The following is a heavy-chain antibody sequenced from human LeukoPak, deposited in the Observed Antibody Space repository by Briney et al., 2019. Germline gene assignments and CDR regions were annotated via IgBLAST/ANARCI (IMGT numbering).Heavy chain of an antibody. CDR2: IYYSGST. J-gene: IGHJ4*02. CDR1: GGSISSYY. Sequence: ASETLSLTCTVSGGSISSYYWSWIRQPPGKGLEWIGYIYYSGSTSYNPSLKSRVTISVDTSKNQFSLKLSSVTAADTAVYYCARGFGSGSRLDNWGQGTLVTVSS. V-gene: IGHV4-59*01. D-gene: IGHD3-10*01. CDR3: ARGFGSGSRLDN.